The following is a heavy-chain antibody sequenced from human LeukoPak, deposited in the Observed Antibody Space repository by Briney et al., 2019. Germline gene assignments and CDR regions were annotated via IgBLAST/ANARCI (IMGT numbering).Heavy chain of an antibody. CDR1: GFIFSSYA. V-gene: IGHV3-23*01. CDR2: ISGSGGST. Sequence: RSGGSLRLSCAASGFIFSSYAISWVRQAPGKGLEWVSAISGSGGSTYYADSVKGRFTISRDNSKNTLYLQMNSLRAEDTAVYYCAKADDILTGYLDYWGQGTLVTVSS. CDR3: AKADDILTGYLDY. D-gene: IGHD3-9*01. J-gene: IGHJ4*02.